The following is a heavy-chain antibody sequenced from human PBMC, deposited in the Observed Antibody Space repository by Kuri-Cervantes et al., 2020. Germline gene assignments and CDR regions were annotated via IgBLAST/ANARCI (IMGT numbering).Heavy chain of an antibody. J-gene: IGHJ6*03. Sequence: GSLRLSCAVYGGSFSGYYWSWIRQPPGKGLEWIGEINHSGSTNYNPSLKSRVTISVDTSKNQFSLKLSSVTAADTAVYYCARGWTGAFPRVYYYYYYMDVWGKGTTVTVSS. CDR1: GGSFSGYY. D-gene: IGHD1-26*01. V-gene: IGHV4-34*01. CDR3: ARGWTGAFPRVYYYYYYMDV. CDR2: INHSGST.